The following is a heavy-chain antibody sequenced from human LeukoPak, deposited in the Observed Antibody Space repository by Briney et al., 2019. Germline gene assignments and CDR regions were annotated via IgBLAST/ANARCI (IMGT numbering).Heavy chain of an antibody. Sequence: GSLRLSCAASGFTFDDYGMSWVGQAPGRGLEWVSGINWNGGSTVYADSVKGRFTIYRDNAKNSLYLQMNNLRAEDTALYYCARLIRWQLLYPSAMDVWRKGTTVTVSS. CDR2: INWNGGST. CDR3: ARLIRWQLLYPSAMDV. V-gene: IGHV3-20*04. J-gene: IGHJ6*03. CDR1: GFTFDDYG. D-gene: IGHD2-2*02.